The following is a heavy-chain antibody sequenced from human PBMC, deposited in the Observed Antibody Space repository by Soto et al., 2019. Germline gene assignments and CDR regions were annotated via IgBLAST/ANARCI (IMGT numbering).Heavy chain of an antibody. CDR3: AKDRDLQVY. V-gene: IGHV3-53*01. CDR2: LYPNGRA. CDR1: GFTVSSNY. Sequence: LRLSCAASGFTVSSNYLTWVRQAPGKGLKWVSVLYPNGRAFYADSVKGRFTISTDNSKNSVYLQMNILRAEDTAVYYCAKDRDLQVYWGQGTLVTVS. J-gene: IGHJ4*02.